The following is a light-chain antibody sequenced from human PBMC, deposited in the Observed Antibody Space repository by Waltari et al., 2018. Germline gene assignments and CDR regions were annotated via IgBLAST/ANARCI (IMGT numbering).Light chain of an antibody. Sequence: DSQMTQSPSSLPASVGDRVTITCQASQDISNFSNWYQQKPCKAPKLLIYDAANSETGVPSRFSGSAYGTDFTFTISSLQPEDIATYYCQQYANFPLTIGGGTKLEI. CDR2: DAA. J-gene: IGKJ4*01. CDR3: QQYANFPLT. CDR1: QDISNF. V-gene: IGKV1-33*01.